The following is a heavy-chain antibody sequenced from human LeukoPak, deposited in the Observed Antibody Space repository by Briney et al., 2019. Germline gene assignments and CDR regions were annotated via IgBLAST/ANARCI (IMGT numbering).Heavy chain of an antibody. J-gene: IGHJ4*02. CDR2: ISWNSASV. CDR3: AKDYGYSSSWYDY. CDR1: GFTFDDYG. Sequence: PGRSLRLSCEDSGFTFDDYGMHWVRHAPGKGLEWVSTISWNSASVGYVDSVKGRFTISRDNAKKTLYLQMNSLRPEDTALYYCAKDYGYSSSWYDYWGQGTLVTVSS. D-gene: IGHD6-13*01. V-gene: IGHV3-9*01.